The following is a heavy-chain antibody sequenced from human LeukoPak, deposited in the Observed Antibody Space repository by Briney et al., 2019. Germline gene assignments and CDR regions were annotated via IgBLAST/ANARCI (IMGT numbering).Heavy chain of an antibody. D-gene: IGHD1-26*01. J-gene: IGHJ6*02. CDR1: RFTFNEYS. CDR2: IISGSGNI. Sequence: AGGSLRLSCATSRFTFNEYSMNWVRQAPGKGLEWVSSIISGSGNIYYADSVKGRFTISRDNAKNSLYLQMNSLRADDTAVYYCARDRWELPHYHYYGLDVWGQGTTVTVSS. CDR3: ARDRWELPHYHYYGLDV. V-gene: IGHV3-21*01.